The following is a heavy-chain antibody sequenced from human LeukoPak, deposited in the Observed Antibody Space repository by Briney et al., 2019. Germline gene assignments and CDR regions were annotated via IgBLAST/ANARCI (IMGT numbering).Heavy chain of an antibody. CDR3: ARELVSLGTGYFDL. V-gene: IGHV3-23*01. Sequence: PGGSLRLSCEASGFTFRTYGTTWVRQAPGKGLEWVSGITGSSTWTYYADSVRGRFTIPRDNSKNTLHLQMNNLTADDTAIYYCARELVSLGTGYFDLWGRGTLVTVSS. D-gene: IGHD7-27*01. CDR2: ITGSSTWT. J-gene: IGHJ2*01. CDR1: GFTFRTYG.